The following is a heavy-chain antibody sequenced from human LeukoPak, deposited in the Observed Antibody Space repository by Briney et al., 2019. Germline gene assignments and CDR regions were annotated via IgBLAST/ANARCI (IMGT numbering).Heavy chain of an antibody. V-gene: IGHV3-33*01. CDR3: AREGDSRWGELSP. CDR2: IWYDGSEQ. Sequence: GGSLRLLCAASGFTFCTYAIHWVRQAPGKGLEGGADIWYDGSEQQYADSVKGRFLISRYNSKTTSALQMNSLRAEDTAVYDCAREGDSRWGELSPWGQGTLVTVSA. J-gene: IGHJ1*01. D-gene: IGHD3-16*02. CDR1: GFTFCTYA.